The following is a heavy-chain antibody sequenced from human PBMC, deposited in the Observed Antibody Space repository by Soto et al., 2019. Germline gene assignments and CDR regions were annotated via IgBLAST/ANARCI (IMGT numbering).Heavy chain of an antibody. D-gene: IGHD2-21*01. V-gene: IGHV3-30*18. CDR3: AKETNSYSTSQWPFDS. CDR2: VSSDGSIT. CDR1: GFTFSHHG. J-gene: IGHJ5*01. Sequence: QVQLVESGGGVVQPGRSLRLSCAASGFTFSHHGMHWVRQAPGKGLEWLTVVSSDGSITYDADSARGRFAISRDNSKNTLYLHMISLRTEDSAVDYCAKETNSYSTSQWPFDSCGQGILATVPS.